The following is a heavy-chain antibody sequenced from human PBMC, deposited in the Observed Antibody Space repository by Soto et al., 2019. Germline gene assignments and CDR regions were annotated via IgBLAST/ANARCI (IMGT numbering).Heavy chain of an antibody. J-gene: IGHJ6*02. CDR2: IIPIFGTA. D-gene: IGHD3-10*01. Sequence: SVKVSCKASGGTFSSYAISWVRQAPGQGLEWMGGIIPIFGTANYAQNFQGRVTITADESTSTAYMELSSLRSEDTAVYYCAVDYYGSGSPANYYYYYGMDVWGQGTTVTVSS. V-gene: IGHV1-69*13. CDR1: GGTFSSYA. CDR3: AVDYYGSGSPANYYYYYGMDV.